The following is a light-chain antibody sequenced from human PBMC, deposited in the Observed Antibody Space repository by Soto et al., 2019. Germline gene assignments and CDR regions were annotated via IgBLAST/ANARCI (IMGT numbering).Light chain of an antibody. CDR3: QQYNSYSPWT. V-gene: IGKV1-39*01. J-gene: IGKJ1*01. Sequence: DIQMTQSPSYLSASVGDSVTITCRASQSIVTYLNWYLQKPGKAPKLLIYAASNLQSGVPSRFSGSGSGTDFTLTISSLQPEDFATYYCQQYNSYSPWTFGQGTKVDIK. CDR1: QSIVTY. CDR2: AAS.